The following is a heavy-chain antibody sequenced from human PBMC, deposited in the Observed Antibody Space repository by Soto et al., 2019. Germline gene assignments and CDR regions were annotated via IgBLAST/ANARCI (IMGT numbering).Heavy chain of an antibody. CDR3: GRDRSNHWNGYDAFDF. Sequence: QVQLVQSGAEVKKPGASVKVSCKASGYTFTSYGISWVRQAPGQGLEWMGWISAYNGNTNYAQKLQGRVTMTTDTSPSTAYMGLRRLKTDGTAVYYCGRDRSNHWNGYDAFDFWGQGTMVTVSS. V-gene: IGHV1-18*01. CDR2: ISAYNGNT. J-gene: IGHJ3*01. D-gene: IGHD1-1*01. CDR1: GYTFTSYG.